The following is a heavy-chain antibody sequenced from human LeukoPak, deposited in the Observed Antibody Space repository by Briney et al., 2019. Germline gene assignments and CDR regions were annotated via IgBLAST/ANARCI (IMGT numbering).Heavy chain of an antibody. CDR1: GDSISSSNYY. CDR2: ISYSGST. D-gene: IGHD3-3*01. V-gene: IGHV4-39*01. CDR3: ASHYDFWSGYQYNWFDP. Sequence: ASETLSLTCTVSGDSISSSNYYWGWIRQPPGKGLEWIGSISYSGSTFYSPSLNSRLTISVDTSKNQFSLKVTSVTAADTAMHYCASHYDFWSGYQYNWFDPWGQGTLVTVSS. J-gene: IGHJ5*02.